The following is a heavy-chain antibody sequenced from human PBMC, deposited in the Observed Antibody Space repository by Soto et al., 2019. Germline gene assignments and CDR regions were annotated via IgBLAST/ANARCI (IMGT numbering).Heavy chain of an antibody. CDR1: GFTFSSYG. J-gene: IGHJ4*02. Sequence: GGSLRLSCAASGFTFSSYGMHWVRQAPGKGLEWVAVIWYDGSNKYYADSVKGRFTISRDNSKNTLYLQMNSLRAEDTAVYYCARDFSSYDSSGYYPDYWGQGTLVTVSS. D-gene: IGHD3-22*01. V-gene: IGHV3-33*01. CDR2: IWYDGSNK. CDR3: ARDFSSYDSSGYYPDY.